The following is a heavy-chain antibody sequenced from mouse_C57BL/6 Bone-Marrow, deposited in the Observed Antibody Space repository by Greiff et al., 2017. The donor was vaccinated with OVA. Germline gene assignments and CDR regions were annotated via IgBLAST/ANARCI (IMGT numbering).Heavy chain of an antibody. Sequence: EVMLVESGGGLVKPGGSLKLSCAASGFTFSSYAMSWVRQTPEKRLEWVATISDGGSYTYYPDNVKGRFTISRDNAKNNLYLQMSHLKSDDTAMYYCARDRSFITTVVATPYAMDYWGQGTSVTVSS. J-gene: IGHJ4*01. D-gene: IGHD1-1*01. V-gene: IGHV5-4*01. CDR1: GFTFSSYA. CDR2: ISDGGSYT. CDR3: ARDRSFITTVVATPYAMDY.